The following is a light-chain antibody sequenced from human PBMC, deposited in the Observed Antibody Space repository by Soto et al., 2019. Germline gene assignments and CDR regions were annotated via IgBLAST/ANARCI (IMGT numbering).Light chain of an antibody. CDR3: QQYNNWIT. J-gene: IGKJ5*01. Sequence: EIVMTQSPATLSVSPGERATLSCRASQSVSSNLAWYQQKPGQAPRLLIYGASTRATGIQARFSGRGSGTEFTLTISSLQSEDFAVNYCQQYNNWITFGQGTRLEI. CDR1: QSVSSN. V-gene: IGKV3-15*01. CDR2: GAS.